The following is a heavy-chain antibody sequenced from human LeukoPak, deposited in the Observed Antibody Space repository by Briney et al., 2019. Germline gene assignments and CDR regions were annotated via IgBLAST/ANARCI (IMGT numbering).Heavy chain of an antibody. CDR2: INPNSGGT. V-gene: IGHV1-2*02. CDR1: GYTFTGYY. Sequence: ASVKVSCKASGYTFTGYYMHWVRQAPGQGLEWMGWINPNSGGTNYAQKFQGRVTMTRDTSISTAYMELSRLRSDDTAVYYCATDFYYDFWSGYEGYWGQGTLVTVSS. CDR3: ATDFYYDFWSGYEGY. D-gene: IGHD3-3*01. J-gene: IGHJ4*02.